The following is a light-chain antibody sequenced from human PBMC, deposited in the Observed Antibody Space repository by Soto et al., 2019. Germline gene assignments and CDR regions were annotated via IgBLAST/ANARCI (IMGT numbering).Light chain of an antibody. Sequence: EIVLTQSPCTRSLSPGERATLSCRAGQGVTTNFAWYQQKSGQSPRLLIYDVSIRATGVPARFNGTGSETDFTPTISGLQSEDSAVYFCQQYNNWPFSFGQGTRLEIK. CDR1: QGVTTN. CDR3: QQYNNWPFS. CDR2: DVS. J-gene: IGKJ5*01. V-gene: IGKV3-15*01.